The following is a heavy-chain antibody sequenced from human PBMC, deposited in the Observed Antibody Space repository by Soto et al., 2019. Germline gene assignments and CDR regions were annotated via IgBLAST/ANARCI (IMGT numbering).Heavy chain of an antibody. V-gene: IGHV1-18*04. CDR1: GYTFNTYG. CDR2: ISGYNGYT. Sequence: QAQLVQSGAEVKKPGASVKVYCKTSGYTFNTYGISWVRQVPVQGPEWMGWISGYNGYTKYAQKFQGTVTMTTDTSKSTAYMAMRSRRSDDTAVYYCARPGTILGRNGMDVWGQGTTVIVSS. D-gene: IGHD3-3*01. J-gene: IGHJ6*02. CDR3: ARPGTILGRNGMDV.